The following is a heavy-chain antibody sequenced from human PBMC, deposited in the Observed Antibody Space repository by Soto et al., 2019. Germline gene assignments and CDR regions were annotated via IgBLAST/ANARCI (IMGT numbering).Heavy chain of an antibody. CDR2: IVPNVGTV. V-gene: IGHV1-69*06. Sequence: QVQLVQSGPEVKKPGSSVKVSCKTSGGTLSSFITYPINWVRQAPGQGPAWTGGIVPNVGTVNYAQRFQGRVTITADKSTGTSYMELNSLTSEDTALYSCARRDTSGFLRYFDTWGQGTLVTVS. CDR1: GGTLSSFITYP. D-gene: IGHD3-3*01. J-gene: IGHJ4*02. CDR3: ARRDTSGFLRYFDT.